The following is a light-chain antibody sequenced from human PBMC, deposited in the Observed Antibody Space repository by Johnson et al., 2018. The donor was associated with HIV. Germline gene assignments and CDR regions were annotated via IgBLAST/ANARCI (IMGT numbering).Light chain of an antibody. CDR3: GTWDSSLSPGGEV. CDR2: DNH. J-gene: IGLJ1*01. Sequence: HSVLTQPPSVSAAPGQKVTISCSGSSSNIGNNYVSWYQQLPGTAPKLLIYDNHKRPSGIPDRFSGSKSGTSATLGITGLQTGDEADYYCGTWDSSLSPGGEVFGTGTKVTVL. CDR1: SSNIGNNY. V-gene: IGLV1-51*02.